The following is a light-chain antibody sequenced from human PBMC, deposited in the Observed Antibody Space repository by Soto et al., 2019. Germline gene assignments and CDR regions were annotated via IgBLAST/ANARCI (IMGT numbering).Light chain of an antibody. J-gene: IGKJ4*01. Sequence: EIVLTQSPGTLSLSPGERATLSCSASQSVINGYLAWYQQRPGQPPRLVIYGASRSATGIPDRFSGSGYGTDFTLSISRLEPEDFAAYYCQQYDSSPFTFGGGTKVEIK. V-gene: IGKV3-20*01. CDR2: GAS. CDR1: QSVINGY. CDR3: QQYDSSPFT.